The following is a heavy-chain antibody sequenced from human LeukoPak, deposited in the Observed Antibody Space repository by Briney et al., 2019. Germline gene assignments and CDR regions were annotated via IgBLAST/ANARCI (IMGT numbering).Heavy chain of an antibody. V-gene: IGHV1-69*04. CDR2: IIPILGIA. CDR3: ARDLCSGGSCYSAAFDY. J-gene: IGHJ4*02. CDR1: GGTFSSYA. Sequence: ASVKVSCKASGGTFSSYAISWVRQAPGQGLEWMGRIIPILGIANYAQKFQGRVTITADKSTSTAYMELSSLRSEDTAVYYCARDLCSGGSCYSAAFDYWGQGTLVTVSS. D-gene: IGHD2-15*01.